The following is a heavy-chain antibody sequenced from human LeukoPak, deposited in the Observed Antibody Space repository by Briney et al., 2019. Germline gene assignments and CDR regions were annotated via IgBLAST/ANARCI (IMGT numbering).Heavy chain of an antibody. D-gene: IGHD2-15*01. CDR2: IYPGDSDT. CDR3: AGSFYCSGRSCGDWYYSGIDV. CDR1: GYTFTSYW. V-gene: IGHV5-51*01. Sequence: GESLKISCKGSGYTFTSYWIGWVRQMPGKGLEWMGIIYPGDSDTRYSPSFQGQVTISADKSISTAYLQWSSLKASDTAMYYCAGSFYCSGRSCGDWYYSGIDVWGKGTTVTVSS. J-gene: IGHJ6*04.